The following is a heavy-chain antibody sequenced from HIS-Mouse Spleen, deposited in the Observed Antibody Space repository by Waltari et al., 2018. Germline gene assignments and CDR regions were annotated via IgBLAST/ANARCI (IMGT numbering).Heavy chain of an antibody. V-gene: IGHV4-39*07. CDR2: IYYSGTP. J-gene: IGHJ2*01. D-gene: IGHD6-13*01. CDR1: GGSISSSSYY. CDR3: AREIPYSSSWYDWYFDL. Sequence: QLQLQESGPGLVKPSETLSLTCTVSGGSISSSSYYWGWIRQPPGKGLEWIGSIYYSGTPSYTPSLMSRVTISVDPSTNQFSLKLSSVTAADTAVYYCAREIPYSSSWYDWYFDLWGRGTLVTVSS.